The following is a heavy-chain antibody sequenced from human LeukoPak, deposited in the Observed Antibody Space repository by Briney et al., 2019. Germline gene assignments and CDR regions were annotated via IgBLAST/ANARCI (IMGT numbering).Heavy chain of an antibody. V-gene: IGHV3-48*03. CDR3: ARDPVGGDIDY. J-gene: IGHJ4*02. D-gene: IGHD5-24*01. Sequence: GGSLGLSCAVSGFTLGSYQMKWVRQAPGKGLELVSCITSNDSTIYYSDSLRGRCTISRDNAKTSLYLQMNSLRADDTAVYYCARDPVGGDIDYWGQGTLVTVSS. CDR2: ITSNDSTI. CDR1: GFTLGSYQ.